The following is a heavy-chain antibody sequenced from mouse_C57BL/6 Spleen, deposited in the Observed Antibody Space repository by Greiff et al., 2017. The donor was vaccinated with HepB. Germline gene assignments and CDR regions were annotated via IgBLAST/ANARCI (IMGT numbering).Heavy chain of an antibody. CDR2: IDPANGNT. D-gene: IGHD3-2*02. CDR1: GFNIKNPY. CDR3: ARGSSGYVGYAMDY. J-gene: IGHJ4*01. Sequence: EVQLQQSVAELVRPGASVKLSCTASGFNIKNPYMHWVKQRPEQGLEWIGRIDPANGNTKYAPKFQGKATITADTSSNTAYLQLSSLPSEDTAIYYCARGSSGYVGYAMDYWGQGTSVTVSS. V-gene: IGHV14-3*01.